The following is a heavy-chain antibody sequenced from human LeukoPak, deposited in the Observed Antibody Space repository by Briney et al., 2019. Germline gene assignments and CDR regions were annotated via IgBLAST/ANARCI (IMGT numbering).Heavy chain of an antibody. Sequence: SQTLSLTCTVSGGSLSSGDYYWSWIRQPPGTGLEWIGYIYYSGSTYYNPSLKSRVTISVDTSKNQFSLKLSSVTAADTAVYYCARSDYSNYANLDYWGQGTLVTVSS. CDR2: IYYSGST. J-gene: IGHJ4*02. V-gene: IGHV4-30-4*01. CDR3: ARSDYSNYANLDY. CDR1: GGSLSSGDYY. D-gene: IGHD4-11*01.